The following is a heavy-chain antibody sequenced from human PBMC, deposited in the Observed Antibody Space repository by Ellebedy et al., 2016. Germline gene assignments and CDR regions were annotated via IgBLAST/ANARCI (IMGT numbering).Heavy chain of an antibody. CDR1: GFTFTFYG. CDR2: IWDDGRTK. J-gene: IGHJ4*02. Sequence: GESLKISXAASGFTFTFYGMHWVRQAPGKGLEWVAVIWDDGRTKDYVDSVKGRFTISRDNSKNTVFLQMNSLRAEDTAVYYCASYHSTGYQSWGQGTLVTVSS. D-gene: IGHD3-22*01. V-gene: IGHV3-33*03. CDR3: ASYHSTGYQS.